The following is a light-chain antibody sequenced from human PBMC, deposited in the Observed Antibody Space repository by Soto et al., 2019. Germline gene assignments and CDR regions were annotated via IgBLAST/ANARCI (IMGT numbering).Light chain of an antibody. V-gene: IGKV3-20*01. J-gene: IGKJ4*01. CDR1: QNVANNY. CDR3: EQYGSTPLT. Sequence: EIVLTQSPGTLSLSPGERATLSCRASQNVANNYLAWYQQKPGQAPRFLIYDASSRATGIPDRFSGSGSGTDFTLTISRLEPEDFAVDYCEQYGSTPLTVGGGTKVEIK. CDR2: DAS.